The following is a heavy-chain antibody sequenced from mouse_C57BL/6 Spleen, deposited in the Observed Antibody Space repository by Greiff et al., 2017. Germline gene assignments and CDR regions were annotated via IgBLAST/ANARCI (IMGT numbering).Heavy chain of an antibody. J-gene: IGHJ3*01. CDR2: INPSNGGT. Sequence: QQRPGQGLEWIGNINPSNGGTNYNEKFKSKATLTVDKSSSTAYMQLSSLTSEDSAVYYCASRDWFAYWGQGTLVTVSA. CDR3: ASRDWFAY. D-gene: IGHD3-1*01. V-gene: IGHV1-53*01.